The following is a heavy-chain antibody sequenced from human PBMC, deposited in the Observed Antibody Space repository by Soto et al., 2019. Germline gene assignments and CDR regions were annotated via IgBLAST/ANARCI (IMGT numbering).Heavy chain of an antibody. Sequence: QVQLQESGPGLVKPSDTLSLTCVVSGFSISTDYWWSWIRQPPGKGLEWIGYIYYSGTTYYNPSLKSRVTMSVDTSRSQFSLQLTAVTAVDTAVYYCARKPAAKGWFDPWGQGTLVTVSA. D-gene: IGHD2-15*01. V-gene: IGHV4-28*01. J-gene: IGHJ5*02. CDR1: GFSISTDYW. CDR3: ARKPAAKGWFDP. CDR2: IYYSGTT.